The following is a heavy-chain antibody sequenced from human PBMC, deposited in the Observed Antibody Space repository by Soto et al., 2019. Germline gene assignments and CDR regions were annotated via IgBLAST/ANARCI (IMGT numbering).Heavy chain of an antibody. V-gene: IGHV3-30-3*01. D-gene: IGHD6-6*01. CDR3: ASRQWAARPSPFDY. CDR2: ISYDGSNK. J-gene: IGHJ4*02. Sequence: PGGSLRLSCAASGFTFSSYAMHWVRQAPGKGLEWVAVISYDGSNKYYADSVKGRFTISRDNSKNTLYLQMNSLRAEDTAVYYCASRQWAARPSPFDYWGQGTLVTVSS. CDR1: GFTFSSYA.